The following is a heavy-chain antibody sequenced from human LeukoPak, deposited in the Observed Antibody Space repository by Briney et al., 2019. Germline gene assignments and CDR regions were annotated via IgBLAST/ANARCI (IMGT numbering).Heavy chain of an antibody. Sequence: SETLSLTCTVSGGSISSSSYYWGWIRQPPGKGLEWIGSIYYSGSTYYNPSLKSRVTISVDTSKNQFSLKLSSVTAADTAVYYCAREFDRFGELPYNWFDPWGQGTLVTVSS. J-gene: IGHJ5*02. V-gene: IGHV4-39*07. D-gene: IGHD3-10*01. CDR2: IYYSGST. CDR1: GGSISSSSYY. CDR3: AREFDRFGELPYNWFDP.